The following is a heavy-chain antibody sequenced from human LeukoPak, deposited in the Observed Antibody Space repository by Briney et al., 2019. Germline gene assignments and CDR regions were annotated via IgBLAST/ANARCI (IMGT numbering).Heavy chain of an antibody. CDR2: IIPIVGTA. D-gene: IGHD3-3*01. V-gene: IGHV1-69*05. J-gene: IGHJ4*02. CDR3: ARYAEWVEDGY. Sequence: SVKVSCKASGGTFSSYAISWVRQAPAQGLEWMGGIIPIVGTANYAQKLQGRVTMTTDTSTSTAYMELRSLRSDDTAVYYCARYAEWVEDGYWGQGTLVTVSS. CDR1: GGTFSSYA.